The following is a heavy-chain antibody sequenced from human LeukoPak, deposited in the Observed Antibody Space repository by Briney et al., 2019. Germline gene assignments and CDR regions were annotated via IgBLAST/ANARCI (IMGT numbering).Heavy chain of an antibody. CDR3: ANALVVSSPGEYFQH. J-gene: IGHJ1*01. CDR2: ISYDGSNK. Sequence: GGSLRLSCAASGFTFSSYGMHWVRQAPGKGLEWVAVISYDGSNKYYADSVKGRFTISRDNSKNTLYLQMNSLRAEDTAVYYCANALVVSSPGEYFQHWGQGTLVTVSS. V-gene: IGHV3-30*18. D-gene: IGHD3-22*01. CDR1: GFTFSSYG.